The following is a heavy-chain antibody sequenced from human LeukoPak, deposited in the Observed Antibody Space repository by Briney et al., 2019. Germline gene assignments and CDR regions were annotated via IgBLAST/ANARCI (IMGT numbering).Heavy chain of an antibody. D-gene: IGHD3-22*01. CDR1: GYTFTSYD. CDR3: ARDAEWFGEGKDSSGYYYGDY. V-gene: IGHV1-8*03. Sequence: GASVKVSCKASGYTFTSYDINWVRQATGQGLEWMGWMNPNSGNTGYAQKFQGRVTITRNTSISTAYMELSSLRSEDTAVYYCARDAEWFGEGKDSSGYYYGDYWGQGTLVTVSS. J-gene: IGHJ4*02. CDR2: MNPNSGNT.